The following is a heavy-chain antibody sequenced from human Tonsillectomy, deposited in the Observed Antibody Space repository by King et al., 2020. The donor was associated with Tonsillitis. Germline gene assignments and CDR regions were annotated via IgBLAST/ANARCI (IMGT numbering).Heavy chain of an antibody. CDR2: IRSKAYGGTT. Sequence: VQLVESGGGLVKPGRSLRLSCTASGFTFGDYAMSWFRQAPGKGLEWVGFIRSKAYGGTTEYAASVKGRFTISRDDSKSIAYLQMKSLKTEDTAVYYCTRDEIPRYYYYDKDVWGQGTMVTVSS. CDR3: TRDEIPRYYYYDKDV. V-gene: IGHV3-49*05. D-gene: IGHD5-24*01. J-gene: IGHJ6*02. CDR1: GFTFGDYA.